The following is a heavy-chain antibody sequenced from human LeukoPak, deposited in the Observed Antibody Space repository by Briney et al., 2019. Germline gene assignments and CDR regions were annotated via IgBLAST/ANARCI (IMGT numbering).Heavy chain of an antibody. V-gene: IGHV4-59*01. CDR3: ARGSPVRKDAFDI. CDR1: GGSISSYY. Sequence: SETLSLTCTVSGGSISSYYWSWIRQPPGKGLEWVGYIYYSGSTNYNPSLKSRVTISVDTSKNQFSLKLNTVTAADTAVYYCARGSPVRKDAFDIWGQGTMVTVSS. D-gene: IGHD3-22*01. J-gene: IGHJ3*02. CDR2: IYYSGST.